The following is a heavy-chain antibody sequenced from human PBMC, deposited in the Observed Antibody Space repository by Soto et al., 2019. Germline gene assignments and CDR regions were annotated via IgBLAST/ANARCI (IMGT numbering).Heavy chain of an antibody. CDR1: GFTFSSYG. D-gene: IGHD2-2*01. CDR3: AKDPFIVVVPDNPPNYFDY. CDR2: ISYDGSNK. Sequence: PGGSLRLSCAASGFTFSSYGMHWVRQAPGKGLEWVAVISYDGSNKYYADSVKGRFTISRDNSKNTLYLQMNSLRAEDTAVYYCAKDPFIVVVPDNPPNYFDYWGQGTLVTVSS. V-gene: IGHV3-30*18. J-gene: IGHJ4*02.